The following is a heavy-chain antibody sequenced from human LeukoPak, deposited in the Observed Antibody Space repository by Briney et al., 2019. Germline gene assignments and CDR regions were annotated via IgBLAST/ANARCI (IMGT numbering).Heavy chain of an antibody. CDR3: ARGGAARLHFQN. Sequence: SETLSLTCTVSGGSISTYYWNWIRQPPGKGLEWIGYIYHSGSTNYNPSLQSRVTISVDTSKNQFSLHLNSVTAADTAVYYCARGGAARLHFQNWGQGTLVTVSS. J-gene: IGHJ1*01. CDR2: IYHSGST. V-gene: IGHV4-59*01. CDR1: GGSISTYY. D-gene: IGHD6-6*01.